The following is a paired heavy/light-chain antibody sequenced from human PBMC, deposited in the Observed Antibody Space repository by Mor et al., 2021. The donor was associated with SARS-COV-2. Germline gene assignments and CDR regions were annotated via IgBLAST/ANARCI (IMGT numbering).Heavy chain of an antibody. CDR1: GASISYKY. CDR3: ATMAGDYVWGGHFWFDP. Sequence: QVQLQESGPGLVKPSETLSLTCTVSGASISYKYLSWIRQPPGKGLEWIGYIYYTGGTDYNPSLKSRVAMSVDTSKNQFSLRLTSVTAADTAVYFCATMAGDYVWGGHFWFDPWGQGTLVTVSS. CDR2: IYYTGGT. V-gene: IGHV4-59*01. J-gene: IGHJ5*02. D-gene: IGHD3-16*01.
Light chain of an antibody. CDR2: GVS. Sequence: DIQMTQSPSSLSASVGDRVTITCRASQSITTFLTWYQQKPGKAPKLLIYGVSNLQSGVPSRFSGSGSGTDFTLTISSLQPEDFALYHCQQSYSAPYTFGQGTKLEIK. CDR3: QQSYSAPYT. CDR1: QSITTF. J-gene: IGKJ2*01. V-gene: IGKV1-39*01.